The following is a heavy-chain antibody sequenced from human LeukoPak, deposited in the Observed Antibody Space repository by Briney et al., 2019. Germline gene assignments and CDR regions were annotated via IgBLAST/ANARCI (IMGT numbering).Heavy chain of an antibody. CDR3: ARYYYGSGTQEEYFDY. J-gene: IGHJ4*02. D-gene: IGHD3-10*01. CDR1: GFTFSTYA. CDR2: ITGSGGVP. Sequence: PGGSLRLSCVASGFTFSTYAMSWVRQAPGKGLEWDSTITGSGGVPFYADSVKGRFTISRDNSKNTLYLQMNSLRAEDTAVYYCARYYYGSGTQEEYFDYWGQGTLVTVSS. V-gene: IGHV3-23*01.